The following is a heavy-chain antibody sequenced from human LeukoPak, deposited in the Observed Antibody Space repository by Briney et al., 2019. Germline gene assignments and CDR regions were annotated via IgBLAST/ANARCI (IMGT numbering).Heavy chain of an antibody. D-gene: IGHD6-13*01. Sequence: ASVTVSCKASGYTFTSFGISWARQAPGQGLEWMGWISAYNGNTNYAQKLQGRVTMTTDTSASTAFMDLRSLRSDGTAVYYCARSSSWEIYYYYGMDVWGQGTTVTVSS. V-gene: IGHV1-18*01. CDR3: ARSSSWEIYYYYGMDV. CDR2: ISAYNGNT. J-gene: IGHJ6*02. CDR1: GYTFTSFG.